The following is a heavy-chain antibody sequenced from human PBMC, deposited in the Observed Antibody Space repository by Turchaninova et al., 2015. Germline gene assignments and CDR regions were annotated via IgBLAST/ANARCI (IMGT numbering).Heavy chain of an antibody. V-gene: IGHV3-49*04. Sequence: VHLVDSGGGLLQPGWALLPPFSNCGFTFSAYTFNWVRQAPGKGLEWVGFIRSKSHGGTTEYAASVEGRFTISRDNSKNIAFLQMDNLKPEDTGVYYCTRDWSGYDKYDSWGQGTLVTVSS. D-gene: IGHD3-3*01. CDR1: GFTFSAYT. CDR3: TRDWSGYDKYDS. J-gene: IGHJ4*02. CDR2: IRSKSHGGTT.